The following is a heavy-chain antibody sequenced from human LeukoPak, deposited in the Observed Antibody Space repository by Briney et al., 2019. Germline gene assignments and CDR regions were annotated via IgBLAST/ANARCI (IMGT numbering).Heavy chain of an antibody. Sequence: SETLSLTCTVSGGSISSSSYYWGWIRQPPGKGLEWIGYIYYSGSTNYNPSLKSRVTISVDTSKNQFSLKLSSVTAADTAVYYCAREGSSGYSYGDAFDIWGQGTMVTVSS. D-gene: IGHD5-18*01. CDR1: GGSISSSSYY. V-gene: IGHV4-61*01. J-gene: IGHJ3*02. CDR2: IYYSGST. CDR3: AREGSSGYSYGDAFDI.